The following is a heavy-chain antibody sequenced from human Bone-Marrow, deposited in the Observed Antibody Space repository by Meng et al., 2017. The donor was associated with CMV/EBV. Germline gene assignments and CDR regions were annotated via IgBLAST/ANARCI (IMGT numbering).Heavy chain of an antibody. D-gene: IGHD4-11*01. V-gene: IGHV3-23*03. CDR2: IHSGSTT. J-gene: IGHJ4*02. Sequence: LSLTCAASGYTFSHYAMSWVRQAPGKGLEWVSVIHSGSTTYYADSVKGRFTISRDNSKNTLYLQMNSLRVEDTAIYYCAKDKDSNYLAAALDYWGQGTLVTVSS. CDR3: AKDKDSNYLAAALDY. CDR1: GYTFSHYA.